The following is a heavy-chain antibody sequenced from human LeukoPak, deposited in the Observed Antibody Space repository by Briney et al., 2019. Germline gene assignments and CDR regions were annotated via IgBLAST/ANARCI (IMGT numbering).Heavy chain of an antibody. CDR3: ARRGTAAAVGLGWFDP. D-gene: IGHD6-13*01. Sequence: MASETLSLTRTVSGGSISSRSYYWGWIRQPPGKGLEWIGTIYYSGSTYYNPSLKSRVTISVDTSKNQFSLKLSSVTPADTAMYYCARRGTAAAVGLGWFDPWGQGTLVTVSS. J-gene: IGHJ5*02. CDR2: IYYSGST. V-gene: IGHV4-39*01. CDR1: GGSISSRSYY.